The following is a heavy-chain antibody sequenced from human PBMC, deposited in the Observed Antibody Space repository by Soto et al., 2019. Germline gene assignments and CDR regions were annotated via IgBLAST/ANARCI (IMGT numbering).Heavy chain of an antibody. CDR3: ARDSSRVVVAADNWFDP. CDR1: GYTFTSYG. V-gene: IGHV1-18*01. Sequence: EASVKVSCKASGYTFTSYGISWVRQAPGQGLEWMGWISAYNGNTNYAQKLQGKVTMTTDTSKSTAYMELRSLRSDDTAVYYCARDSSRVVVAADNWFDPWGQGTLVTVSS. CDR2: ISAYNGNT. J-gene: IGHJ5*02. D-gene: IGHD2-15*01.